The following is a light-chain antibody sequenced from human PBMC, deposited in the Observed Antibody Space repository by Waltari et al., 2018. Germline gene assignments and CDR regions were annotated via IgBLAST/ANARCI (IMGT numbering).Light chain of an antibody. CDR3: YSTDSSGLGV. CDR2: EDN. V-gene: IGLV3-10*01. CDR1: ALPKKY. Sequence: SDELTQPPSVSVSPGQTARITCPGDALPKKYANWYQQKSGQAPVVVIYEDNKRPSEIPERFSGSSSGTMATLTISGAQVEDEADYYCYSTDSSGLGVFGTGTKVTVL. J-gene: IGLJ1*01.